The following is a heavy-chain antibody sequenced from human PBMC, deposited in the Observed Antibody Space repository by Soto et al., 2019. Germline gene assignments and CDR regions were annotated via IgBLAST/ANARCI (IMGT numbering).Heavy chain of an antibody. CDR3: ARDRVTIVRGSVWGYSYVMEF. CDR1: GGSIRGINW. CDR2: IYHSGST. Sequence: SVPQSVPCAVSGGSIRGINWWRRVSKNPGKGLEWIGEIYHSGSTNYNPSLKSRVTISVDKSKTQFSLKLSSVTAADTAVYYCARDRVTIVRGSVWGYSYVMEFLVQGTTVT. V-gene: IGHV4-4*02. D-gene: IGHD3-10*01. J-gene: IGHJ6*02.